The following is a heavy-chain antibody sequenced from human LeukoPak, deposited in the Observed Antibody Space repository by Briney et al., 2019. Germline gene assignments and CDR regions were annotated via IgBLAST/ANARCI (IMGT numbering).Heavy chain of an antibody. J-gene: IGHJ4*02. D-gene: IGHD2-15*01. V-gene: IGHV4-31*03. CDR1: GGSISSGVYY. Sequence: SQTLSLTCTVSGGSISSGVYYWSWIRQHPGKGLEWIGYISYSGSAYYNPSPKSRVTISLDTSKNQFSLKLSSVTAADTAVYFCARDSGGGFDYWGQGTLVTVSS. CDR2: ISYSGSA. CDR3: ARDSGGGFDY.